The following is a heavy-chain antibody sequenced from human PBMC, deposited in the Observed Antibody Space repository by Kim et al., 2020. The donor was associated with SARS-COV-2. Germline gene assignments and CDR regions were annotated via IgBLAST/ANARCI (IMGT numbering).Heavy chain of an antibody. J-gene: IGHJ5*02. Sequence: GESLKISCKGSGYSFTSYWIGWVRQMPGKGLEWMGIIYPGDSDTRYSPSFQGQVTISADKSISTAYLQWSSLKASDTAMYYCARHALPPYSSSWNWFDPWGQGDLVTVSS. D-gene: IGHD6-13*01. CDR2: IYPGDSDT. V-gene: IGHV5-51*01. CDR1: GYSFTSYW. CDR3: ARHALPPYSSSWNWFDP.